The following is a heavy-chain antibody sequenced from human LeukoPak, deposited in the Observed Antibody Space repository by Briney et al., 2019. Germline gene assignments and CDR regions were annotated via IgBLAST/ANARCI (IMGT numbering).Heavy chain of an antibody. D-gene: IGHD3-3*01. V-gene: IGHV4-34*01. CDR3: ARSPPRYYDFWSGYPHVYYFDY. CDR1: GGSFSGYY. CDR2: INHSGST. J-gene: IGHJ4*02. Sequence: PSETLSLTCAVYGGSFSGYYWSWIRQPPGKGLEWIGEINHSGSTNYNPSLKSRVTISVDTSKNQFSLKLSSVTAADTAVYYCARSPPRYYDFWSGYPHVYYFDYWGQGTLVTVS.